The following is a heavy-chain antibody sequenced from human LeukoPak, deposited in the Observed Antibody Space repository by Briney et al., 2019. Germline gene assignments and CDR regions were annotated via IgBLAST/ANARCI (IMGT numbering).Heavy chain of an antibody. Sequence: GESLKISCKGSGHSFTSYWIGWVRQMPGKGLKWMGIIYPGDSDARHSPSFQGQVTISADKSISTAYLQWSSLKASDTAMYYCARRRDLYSGSYYPFDYWGQGTLVTVSS. CDR1: GHSFTSYW. D-gene: IGHD1-26*01. J-gene: IGHJ4*02. CDR3: ARRRDLYSGSYYPFDY. CDR2: IYPGDSDA. V-gene: IGHV5-51*01.